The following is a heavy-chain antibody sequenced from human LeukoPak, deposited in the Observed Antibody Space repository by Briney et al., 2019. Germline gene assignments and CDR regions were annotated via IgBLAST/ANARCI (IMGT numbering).Heavy chain of an antibody. D-gene: IGHD3-10*01. V-gene: IGHV3-48*03. CDR3: ARVYYYGSGSYSYFYYYMDV. Sequence: GGSLRLSCAASGFTFSSYEMNWVRQAPGKGLEWVSHISSSDSSVHYADSVKGRFSTFRDNAKNSLYLQMNSLRAEDTAVYYCARVYYYGSGSYSYFYYYMDVWGKGTTVTISS. CDR1: GFTFSSYE. J-gene: IGHJ6*03. CDR2: ISSSDSSV.